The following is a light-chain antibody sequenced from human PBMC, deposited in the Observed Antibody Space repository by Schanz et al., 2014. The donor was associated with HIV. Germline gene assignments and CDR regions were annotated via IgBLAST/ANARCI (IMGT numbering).Light chain of an antibody. V-gene: IGLV2-23*02. Sequence: QSALTQPASVSGSPGQSITISCTGTSSDVGNYNLVSWYQQHPGKAPKIMIYEVSKRPSGVPARFSGSKSGNTASLTVSGLQADDEADYYCSSYGGGDTLLFGGGTRLTVL. CDR1: SSDVGNYNL. CDR2: EVS. J-gene: IGLJ3*02. CDR3: SSYGGGDTLL.